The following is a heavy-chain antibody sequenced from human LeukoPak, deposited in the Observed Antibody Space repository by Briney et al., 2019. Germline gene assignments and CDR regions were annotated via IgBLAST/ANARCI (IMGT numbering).Heavy chain of an antibody. Sequence: ASVKVSRKVSGYTLTELSMHWVRQAPGKGLEWMGGFDPEDGETIYAQKFQGRVTMTEDTSTDTAYMELSSLRSEDTAVYYCATVGFWSGYYIFDYWGQGTLVTVSS. V-gene: IGHV1-24*01. J-gene: IGHJ4*02. D-gene: IGHD3-3*01. CDR2: FDPEDGET. CDR1: GYTLTELS. CDR3: ATVGFWSGYYIFDY.